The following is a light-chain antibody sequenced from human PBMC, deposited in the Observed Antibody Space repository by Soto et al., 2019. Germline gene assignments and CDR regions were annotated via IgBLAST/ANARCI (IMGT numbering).Light chain of an antibody. V-gene: IGKV3-20*01. CDR3: QQYGSSSWT. CDR2: GTS. Sequence: DIVLTQSPGTLSLSLGERATISCRASQSVSSSYLALYQQKPGHAPRLLIYGTSSRATAIPDRFSGSGSGTDFTLTISRLEPEDFAVYYCQQYGSSSWTFGQGTKVEIK. CDR1: QSVSSSY. J-gene: IGKJ1*01.